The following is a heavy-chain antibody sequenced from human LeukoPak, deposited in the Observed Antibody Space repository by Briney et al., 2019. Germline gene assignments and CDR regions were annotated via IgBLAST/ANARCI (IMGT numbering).Heavy chain of an antibody. CDR2: IYTSGST. CDR3: ARLPWSGYPYFDY. J-gene: IGHJ4*02. D-gene: IGHD3-3*01. Sequence: SETLSLTCTVSGGSISSYYWSWIRPPPGKGLEWIGYIYTSGSTNYNPSLKSRVTISVDTSKNQFSLKLSSVTAADTAVYYCARLPWSGYPYFDYWGQGTLVTVSS. V-gene: IGHV4-4*09. CDR1: GGSISSYY.